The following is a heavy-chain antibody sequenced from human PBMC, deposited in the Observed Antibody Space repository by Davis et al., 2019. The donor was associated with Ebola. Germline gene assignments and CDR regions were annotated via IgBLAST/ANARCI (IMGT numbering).Heavy chain of an antibody. V-gene: IGHV4-39*07. CDR2: FSYGDNTH. D-gene: IGHD6-19*01. CDR3: ARPEDSFSSGWYAWDN. Sequence: MPSETLSLTCTVSGASISSRSYYWGWIRQPPGKGLEWVGSFSYGDNTHYYNPSLKSRVTMSVDTSKNQFSLKLGSVTAADTGVYYCARPEDSFSSGWYAWDNWGQGTLVTVSS. CDR1: GASISSRSYY. J-gene: IGHJ4*02.